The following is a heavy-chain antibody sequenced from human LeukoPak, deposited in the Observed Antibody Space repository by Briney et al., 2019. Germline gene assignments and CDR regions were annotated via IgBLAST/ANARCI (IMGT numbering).Heavy chain of an antibody. CDR3: ARDRGYCSSTSCRTHFDY. D-gene: IGHD2-2*01. Sequence: GGSLRLSCAASGFTFSDTWMRWVRQAPGKGLVWVSRIRSDGSDTRYVESVKGRFTISRDNAKNTLYLQMNSLRAEDTAVYYCARDRGYCSSTSCRTHFDYWGQGTLVTVSS. J-gene: IGHJ4*02. V-gene: IGHV3-74*01. CDR1: GFTFSDTW. CDR2: IRSDGSDT.